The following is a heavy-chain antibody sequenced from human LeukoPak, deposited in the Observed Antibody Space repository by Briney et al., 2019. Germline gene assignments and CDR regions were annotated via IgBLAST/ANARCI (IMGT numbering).Heavy chain of an antibody. CDR2: IRYDGSNK. CDR1: GFTFSSYG. Sequence: GGSLRLSCAASGFTFSSYGMHWVRQAPGKGLEWVAFIRYDGSNKYYADSVKGRFTISRDNSKNTLYLQMNSLRAEDTAVYYCAKDFGITMVRGAIPRGGNDAFDIWGQGTMVTVSS. V-gene: IGHV3-30*02. CDR3: AKDFGITMVRGAIPRGGNDAFDI. J-gene: IGHJ3*02. D-gene: IGHD3-10*01.